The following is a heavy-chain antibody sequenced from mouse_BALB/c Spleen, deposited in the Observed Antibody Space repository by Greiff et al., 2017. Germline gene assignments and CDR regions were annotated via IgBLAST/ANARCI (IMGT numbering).Heavy chain of an antibody. Sequence: EVQLKESGPGLVKPSQSLSLTCTVTGYSITSDYAWNWIRQFPGNKLEWMGYISYSGSTSYNPSLKSRISITRDTSKNQFFLQLNSVTTEDTATYYCARRDLLGRGGFAYWGQGTLVTVSA. CDR2: ISYSGST. CDR3: ARRDLLGRGGFAY. V-gene: IGHV3-2*02. J-gene: IGHJ3*01. CDR1: GYSITSDYA. D-gene: IGHD4-1*01.